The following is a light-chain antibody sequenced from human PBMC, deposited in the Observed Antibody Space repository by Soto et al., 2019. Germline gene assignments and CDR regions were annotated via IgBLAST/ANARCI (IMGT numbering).Light chain of an antibody. Sequence: DIVMTQCPATLSVSPGERATLSCRASQGFXTNLVWYQRKPGQSPRLLIYXTSTRATGVPARFSGGGSGTEFTLTINSLQSEDVAVYFCHQYNFWPTFGQGTKVDIK. CDR1: QGFXTN. CDR3: HQYNFWPT. CDR2: XTS. V-gene: IGKV3-15*01. J-gene: IGKJ1*01.